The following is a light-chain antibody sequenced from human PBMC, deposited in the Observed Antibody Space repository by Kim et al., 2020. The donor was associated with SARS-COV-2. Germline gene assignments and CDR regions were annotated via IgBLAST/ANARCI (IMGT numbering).Light chain of an antibody. J-gene: IGLJ3*02. Sequence: NFMLTQPHYVSESPGKTVTISCTGSSGSIASNYVQWYQQRPGSAPTTVIYEDNQRPSGVPDRFSGSIDSSSNSASLTISGLKTEDEADYYCQSYDSSFWVFGGGTQLTVL. CDR1: SGSIASNY. CDR3: QSYDSSFWV. V-gene: IGLV6-57*02. CDR2: EDN.